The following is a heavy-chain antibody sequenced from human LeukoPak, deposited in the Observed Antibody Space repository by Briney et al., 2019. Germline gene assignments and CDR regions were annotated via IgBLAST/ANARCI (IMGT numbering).Heavy chain of an antibody. CDR3: ARDFEGSSGLFDY. V-gene: IGHV4-4*02. J-gene: IGHJ4*02. Sequence: RTGGSLRLSCAASGFTFSNYAMNWVRQPPGKGLEWIGEIYHSGSTNYNPSLKSRVTISVDKSKNQFSLKLSSVTAADTAVYYCARDFEGSSGLFDYWGQGTLVTVSS. CDR1: GFTFSNYAM. CDR2: IYHSGST. D-gene: IGHD6-19*01.